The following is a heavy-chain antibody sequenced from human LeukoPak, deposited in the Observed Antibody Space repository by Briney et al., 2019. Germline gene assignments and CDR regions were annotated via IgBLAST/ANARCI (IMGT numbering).Heavy chain of an antibody. V-gene: IGHV1-69*06. J-gene: IGHJ4*02. CDR3: ARDEDYGIFVNVDY. CDR1: GGTFSSYA. Sequence: SVKVSCKASGGTFSSYAISWVRQAPGQGLEWMGGIIPIFGTANYAQKFQGRVAITADKSTSTAYMELSSLRSDDTAVYYCARDEDYGIFVNVDYWGQGTLVTVSS. D-gene: IGHD4-17*01. CDR2: IIPIFGTA.